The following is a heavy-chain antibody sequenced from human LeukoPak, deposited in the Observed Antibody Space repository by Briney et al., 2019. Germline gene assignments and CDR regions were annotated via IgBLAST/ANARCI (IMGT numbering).Heavy chain of an antibody. V-gene: IGHV4-59*08. Sequence: PSETLSLTCTVSGGSISSYYWSWIRQPPGKGLEWIGYIYYSGSTNYNPSLKSRVTISVDTSKNQSSLKLSSVTAADTAVYYCARVFRLGVLLGECYFDYWGQGTLVTVSS. CDR1: GGSISSYY. CDR2: IYYSGST. J-gene: IGHJ4*02. D-gene: IGHD3-10*01. CDR3: ARVFRLGVLLGECYFDY.